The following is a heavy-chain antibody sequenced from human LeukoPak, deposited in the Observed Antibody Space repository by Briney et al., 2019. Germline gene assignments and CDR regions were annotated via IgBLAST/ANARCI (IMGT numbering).Heavy chain of an antibody. Sequence: SQTLSLTCTVSGGSISSGGYYWSWIRQHPGKGLEWIGYIYYSGSTYYNPSLKSRVTISIDTSKNYFSLKLNSVIAADTAVYYCARDRPGSYWYFDLWGRGTLVTVSS. CDR3: ARDRPGSYWYFDL. D-gene: IGHD3-10*01. CDR1: GGSISSGGYY. V-gene: IGHV4-31*03. CDR2: IYYSGST. J-gene: IGHJ2*01.